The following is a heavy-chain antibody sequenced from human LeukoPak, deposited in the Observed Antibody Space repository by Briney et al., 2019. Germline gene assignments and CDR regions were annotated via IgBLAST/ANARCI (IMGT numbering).Heavy chain of an antibody. Sequence: SETLSLTCTVSGGSISNYYWSWIRQPPGKGLEWIGYISYSGSTNYNPSLRSRVTISVDTSKNQFSLNLRSVTAADTAVYYCARVAAAGQDYWSQGTLVTVSS. V-gene: IGHV4-59*01. J-gene: IGHJ4*02. CDR2: ISYSGST. D-gene: IGHD6-13*01. CDR1: GGSISNYY. CDR3: ARVAAAGQDY.